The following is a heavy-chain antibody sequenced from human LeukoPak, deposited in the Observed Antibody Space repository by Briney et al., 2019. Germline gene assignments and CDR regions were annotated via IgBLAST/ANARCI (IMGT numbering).Heavy chain of an antibody. CDR2: ISYDGSNK. Sequence: GGSLRLSCAASGFTFSSYAMHWVRQPPGKGLEWVAVISYDGSNKYYADSVKGRFTISRDNSKNTLYLQMNSLRAEDTAVYYCARGVGDSCSGGSCSPPHYWGQGTLVTVSS. D-gene: IGHD2-15*01. V-gene: IGHV3-30-3*01. CDR3: ARGVGDSCSGGSCSPPHY. J-gene: IGHJ4*02. CDR1: GFTFSSYA.